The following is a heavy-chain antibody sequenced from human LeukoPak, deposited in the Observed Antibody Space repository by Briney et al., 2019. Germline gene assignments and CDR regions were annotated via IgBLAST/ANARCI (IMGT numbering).Heavy chain of an antibody. CDR2: ISYDGSNK. V-gene: IGHV3-30-3*01. J-gene: IGHJ4*02. Sequence: GGSLRLSCAASGFTFSSYAMHWVRQAPGKGLEWMAVISYDGSNKYYADSVKGRFTISRDNSKNTLYLQMNSLRAEDTAVYYCARGHSSGWYYFDYWGQGTLVTVSS. D-gene: IGHD6-19*01. CDR3: ARGHSSGWYYFDY. CDR1: GFTFSSYA.